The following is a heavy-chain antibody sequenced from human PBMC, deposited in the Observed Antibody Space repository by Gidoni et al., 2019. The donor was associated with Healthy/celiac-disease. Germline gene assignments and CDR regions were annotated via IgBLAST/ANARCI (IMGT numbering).Heavy chain of an antibody. J-gene: IGHJ5*02. CDR3: ANSRTSYSSSWPILNGINWFDP. CDR1: GFTFSSYG. Sequence: QVQLVESGGGVVQPGGSLRLSCAASGFTFSSYGMPWVRQAPGKGLEWVAFIRYDGSKKYYADSVKGRFTISRDNSKNTLYLQMNSLRAEDTAVYYCANSRTSYSSSWPILNGINWFDPWGQGTLVTVSS. D-gene: IGHD6-13*01. V-gene: IGHV3-30*02. CDR2: IRYDGSKK.